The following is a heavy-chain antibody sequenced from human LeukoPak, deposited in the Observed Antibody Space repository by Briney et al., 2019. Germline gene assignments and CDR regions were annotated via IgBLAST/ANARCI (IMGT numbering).Heavy chain of an antibody. CDR1: GFTVSDHY. J-gene: IGHJ4*02. CDR3: ARSALLTADPFDY. D-gene: IGHD2-2*01. V-gene: IGHV3-66*01. CDR2: TYTGGST. Sequence: GGSLRLSCAASGFTVSDHYMTWVRQAPGKGLEWVSITYTGGSTYSADSVQDRFTVSRDSSKNTLYLEMNSLRAEDTAIYYCARSALLTADPFDYWGQGTLVTVSS.